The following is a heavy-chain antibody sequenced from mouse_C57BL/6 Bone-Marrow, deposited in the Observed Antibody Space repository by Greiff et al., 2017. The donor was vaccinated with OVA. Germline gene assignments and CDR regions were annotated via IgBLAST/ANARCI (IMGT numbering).Heavy chain of an antibody. CDR3: ARRGYYYGSSLYYAMDY. CDR2: IYSGSGNT. CDR1: GYTFTDYY. J-gene: IGHJ4*01. V-gene: IGHV1-76*01. Sequence: VQPQQSGAELVRPGASVKLSCKASGYTFTDYYINWVKQRPGPGLEWIARIYSGSGNTYYNEKFKGKATLTAEQSSSTAYMQLSSLTSKDSAVYFCARRGYYYGSSLYYAMDYWGQGTSVTVSS. D-gene: IGHD1-1*01.